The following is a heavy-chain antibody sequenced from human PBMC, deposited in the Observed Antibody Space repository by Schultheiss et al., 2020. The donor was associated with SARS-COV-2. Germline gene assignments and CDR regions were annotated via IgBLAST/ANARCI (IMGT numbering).Heavy chain of an antibody. J-gene: IGHJ4*02. Sequence: SETLSLTCTVSGYSISSGYYWGWIRQPPGKGLEWIGSIYHSGSTNYNPSLKSRVTISVDTSKNQFSLKLSSVTAADTAVYYCAGNSSSWPFDSWGQGTLVTVSS. CDR1: GYSISSGYY. V-gene: IGHV4-38-2*02. CDR3: AGNSSSWPFDS. CDR2: IYHSGST. D-gene: IGHD6-13*01.